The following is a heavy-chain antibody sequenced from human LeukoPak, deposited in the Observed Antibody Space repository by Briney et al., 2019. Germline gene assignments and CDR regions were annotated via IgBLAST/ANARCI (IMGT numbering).Heavy chain of an antibody. CDR3: ARGGNYGDYFGVFDY. V-gene: IGHV1-18*01. CDR2: ISTYNGNT. Sequence: ASVKVSCKASGYTFTSYGISWVRQAPGQGLEWMGWISTYNGNTNYAQNLQGRVTMTTDTSTSTAYMELRSLRSDDTAVYYCARGGNYGDYFGVFDYWGQGTLVTVSS. D-gene: IGHD4-17*01. J-gene: IGHJ4*02. CDR1: GYTFTSYG.